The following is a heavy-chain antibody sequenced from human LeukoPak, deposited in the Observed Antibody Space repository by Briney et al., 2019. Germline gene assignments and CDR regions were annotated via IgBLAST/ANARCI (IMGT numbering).Heavy chain of an antibody. J-gene: IGHJ3*02. D-gene: IGHD3-22*01. CDR1: GFTFSDYN. V-gene: IGHV3-11*01. CDR3: ASWYDNGAFDI. Sequence: GGSLRLSCAASGFTFSDYNMRWIRQAPGKGLEWVSSISRSGSTKYYADSVKGRFTISRDNAKNSLFLQMNSLRAEDTAVYYCASWYDNGAFDIWGQRTMVTVSS. CDR2: ISRSGSTK.